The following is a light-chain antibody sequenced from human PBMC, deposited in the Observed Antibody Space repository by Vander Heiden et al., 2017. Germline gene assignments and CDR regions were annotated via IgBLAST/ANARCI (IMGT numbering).Light chain of an antibody. Sequence: VLTQSPGTLSLSPGERATLSCRASQSLSSSYLAWYQQRPGQAPRLLIYGASGRATGIPDRFSGSGSGTDFTLTISRLEPEDFAVYYCQQYGNSEWTFGQGTTVEIK. CDR2: GAS. CDR3: QQYGNSEWT. CDR1: QSLSSSY. J-gene: IGKJ1*01. V-gene: IGKV3-20*01.